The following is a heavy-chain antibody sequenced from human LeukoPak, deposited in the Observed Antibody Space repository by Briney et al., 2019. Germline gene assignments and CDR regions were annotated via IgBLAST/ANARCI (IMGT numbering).Heavy chain of an antibody. Sequence: PSETLSLTCAVSGGSISSDSYYWGWIRQPPGKGLEWIGSIYSGGTTYYNPSLKRRVTISVDTSKNQFSLKLTSVTAADAAAYYCARHSRNCSGGYCYLYYWGQGTLVTVSS. D-gene: IGHD2-15*01. CDR2: IYSGGTT. J-gene: IGHJ4*02. CDR3: ARHSRNCSGGYCYLYY. CDR1: GGSISSDSYY. V-gene: IGHV4-39*01.